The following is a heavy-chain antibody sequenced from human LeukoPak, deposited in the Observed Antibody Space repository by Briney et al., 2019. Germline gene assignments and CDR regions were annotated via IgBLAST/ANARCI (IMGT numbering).Heavy chain of an antibody. V-gene: IGHV4-34*01. CDR1: GGSFSGYY. CDR3: ARVLEGSSGQHWYFDL. Sequence: SETLSLTCAVYGGSFSGYYWSWIRQPPGQGLEWTGEINHSGSTNYNPSLKSRVTISVDTSKKQFSLKLSSVTAADTAVYYCARVLEGSSGQHWYFDLWGRGTLVTVSS. J-gene: IGHJ2*01. D-gene: IGHD6-19*01. CDR2: INHSGST.